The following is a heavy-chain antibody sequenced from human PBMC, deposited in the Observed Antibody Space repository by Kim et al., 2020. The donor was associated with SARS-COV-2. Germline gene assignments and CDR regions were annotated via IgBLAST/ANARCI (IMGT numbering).Heavy chain of an antibody. CDR2: INHRGSA. CDR1: GGSFSDYF. V-gene: IGHV4-34*01. D-gene: IGHD3-16*01. J-gene: IGHJ4*02. CDR3: ARGLPRTVGSH. Sequence: SETLSLTCAVYGGSFSDYFWSWIRQLPGKGLEGIGEINHRGSANYNPSLKSRVTISVDASMNQFSLRLNSMTAADTAVYWCARGLPRTVGSHWSQGALV.